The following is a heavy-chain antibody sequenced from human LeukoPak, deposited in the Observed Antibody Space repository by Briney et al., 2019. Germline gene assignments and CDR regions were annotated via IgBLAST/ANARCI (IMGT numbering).Heavy chain of an antibody. D-gene: IGHD3-3*01. CDR1: GYTFTSYG. Sequence: ASVKVSCKASGYTFTSYGISWVRQAPGQGLEWMGWISAYNGNTNYAQKLQGRVTMTTDTSTSTAYMELRSLRSDDTAVFYCARDANFDFWSGYPLVDYWGQGTLVTVSS. CDR2: ISAYNGNT. CDR3: ARDANFDFWSGYPLVDY. V-gene: IGHV1-18*01. J-gene: IGHJ4*02.